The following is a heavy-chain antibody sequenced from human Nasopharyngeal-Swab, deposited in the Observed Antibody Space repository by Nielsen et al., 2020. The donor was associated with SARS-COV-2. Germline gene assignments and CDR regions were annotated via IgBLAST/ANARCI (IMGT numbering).Heavy chain of an antibody. CDR2: ISSNGGST. CDR3: VKFLAGSGDHYYYGMDV. Sequence: WIRQPPGKGLEYVSAISSNGGSTYYADSVKGRFTISRDNSKNTLYLQMSSLRAEDTAVYYCVKFLAGSGDHYYYGMDVWGQGTTVTVSS. D-gene: IGHD6-19*01. J-gene: IGHJ6*02. V-gene: IGHV3-64D*08.